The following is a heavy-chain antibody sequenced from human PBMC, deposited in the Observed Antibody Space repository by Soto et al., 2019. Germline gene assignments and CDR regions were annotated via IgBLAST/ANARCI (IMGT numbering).Heavy chain of an antibody. CDR2: ISSSSSTI. V-gene: IGHV3-48*01. D-gene: IGHD3-16*01. CDR1: GFTFSSYS. CDR3: AKSLSWMITPPPFDP. J-gene: IGHJ5*02. Sequence: PGGSLRLSCAASGFTFSSYSMNWVRQAPGKGLEWVSYISSSSSTIYYADSVKGRFTISRDNAKNSLYLQMTSLRAGASVLFCFAKSLSWMITPPPFDPWGKGPLVTFCS.